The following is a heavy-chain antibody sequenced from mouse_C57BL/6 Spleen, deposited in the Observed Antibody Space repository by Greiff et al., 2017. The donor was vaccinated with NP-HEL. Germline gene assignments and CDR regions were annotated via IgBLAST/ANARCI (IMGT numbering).Heavy chain of an antibody. D-gene: IGHD1-1*01. CDR3: ARGPSSYVGAY. J-gene: IGHJ3*01. Sequence: QVQLKQSGPELVKPGASVKISCKASGYAFSSSWMNWVKQRPGKGLEWIGRIYPGDGDTNYNGKFKGKATLTADKSSSPAYMQLSSLTSEDSAVYFCARGPSSYVGAYWGQGTLVTVSA. CDR1: GYAFSSSW. V-gene: IGHV1-82*01. CDR2: IYPGDGDT.